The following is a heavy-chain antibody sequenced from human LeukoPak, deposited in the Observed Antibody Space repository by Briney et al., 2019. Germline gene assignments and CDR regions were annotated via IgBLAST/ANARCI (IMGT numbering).Heavy chain of an antibody. Sequence: PGGSLRLSCAASGFTFSSYSMNWVRQAPGKGLEWVSSISSSSSYIYYADSVKGRFTISRDNAKNSLYLQMNSLRAEDTAVYYCARGGGSYAMGLYYYYYYMDVWGKGTTVTVSS. CDR1: GFTFSSYS. CDR3: ARGGGSYAMGLYYYYYYMDV. CDR2: ISSSSSYI. D-gene: IGHD1-26*01. J-gene: IGHJ6*03. V-gene: IGHV3-21*01.